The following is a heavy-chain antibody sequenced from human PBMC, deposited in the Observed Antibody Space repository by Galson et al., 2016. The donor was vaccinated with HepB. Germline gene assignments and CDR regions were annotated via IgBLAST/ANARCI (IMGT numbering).Heavy chain of an antibody. CDR1: GYIFTDYY. CDR3: ATDRDYGDYVSYYGMDV. J-gene: IGHJ6*02. Sequence: VKVSCKVSGYIFTDYYMHWVRQAPGKGLEWMGLLDPENGETIYAEKFQGRVTITADTSADTAYMELSSLRSEDTAVYYCATDRDYGDYVSYYGMDVWGQGTTVTVSS. D-gene: IGHD4-17*01. CDR2: LDPENGET. V-gene: IGHV1-69-2*01.